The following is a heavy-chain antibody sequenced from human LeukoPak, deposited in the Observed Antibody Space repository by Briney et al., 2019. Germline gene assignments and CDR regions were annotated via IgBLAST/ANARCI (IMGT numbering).Heavy chain of an antibody. CDR2: MAINGNT. Sequence: SETLSLTCTVSGGSFSGYHWSWIRQSPVKGLEWIGTMAINGNTDYSPPFWSRVTISLDTTKTHLSLRLTSVTAADSAMYYCARHTVEGPGAHFEYWGQGTLVTVSS. D-gene: IGHD1-1*01. CDR1: GGSFSGYH. J-gene: IGHJ4*02. V-gene: IGHV4-4*09. CDR3: ARHTVEGPGAHFEY.